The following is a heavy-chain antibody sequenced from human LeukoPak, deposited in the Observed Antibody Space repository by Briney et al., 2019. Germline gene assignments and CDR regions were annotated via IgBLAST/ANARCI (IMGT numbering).Heavy chain of an antibody. J-gene: IGHJ4*02. V-gene: IGHV7-4-1*02. D-gene: IGHD3-16*01. CDR2: ITTSTGKP. CDR1: GYTSTVYS. CDR3: ARDASMINFDY. Sequence: ASVKVSCTASGYTSTVYSINWLRQAPGQGLEWMGWITTSTGKPTYAQGFTGRFVFSLDTSVSTTYLHINSLRAEDTAVYYCARDASMINFDYWGQGSLVTVSS.